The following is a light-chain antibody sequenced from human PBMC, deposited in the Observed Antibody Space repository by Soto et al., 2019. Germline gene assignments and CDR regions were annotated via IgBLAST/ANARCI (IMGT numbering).Light chain of an antibody. J-gene: IGLJ2*01. CDR2: GNS. V-gene: IGLV1-40*01. CDR1: SSNIGAGYD. CDR3: QSYDSSLSAVV. Sequence: QSVLTQPPSVSGAPGQRVTISCTGSSSNIGAGYDVPWYQQLPGTATKLLIYGNSNRPSGVPDRFSGSKSGTAASLAITGLQAEDEADYYCQSYDSSLSAVVFGGGTKLTVL.